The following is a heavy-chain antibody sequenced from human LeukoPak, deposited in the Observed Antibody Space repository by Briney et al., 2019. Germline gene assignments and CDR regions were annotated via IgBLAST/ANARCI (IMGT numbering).Heavy chain of an antibody. Sequence: ASVKVSCKASGYTFTSYYMHWVRQAPGQGLEWMGIINPSGGSTSYAQKFQGRVTMTRDTSTSTVYMELSSLRSEDTAVYYCASQPDCSSTSCYAPDCSGGSCYLNDAFDIWGQGTMVTVSS. CDR3: ASQPDCSSTSCYAPDCSGGSCYLNDAFDI. CDR1: GYTFTSYY. CDR2: INPSGGST. J-gene: IGHJ3*02. D-gene: IGHD2-2*01. V-gene: IGHV1-46*01.